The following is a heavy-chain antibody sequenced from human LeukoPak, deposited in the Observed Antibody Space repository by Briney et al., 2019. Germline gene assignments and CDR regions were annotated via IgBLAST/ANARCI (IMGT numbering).Heavy chain of an antibody. V-gene: IGHV3-48*01. Sequence: PGGSLGLSCAASGFTFSSYAMHWVRQAPGKGLEWVSYISSGSTTIYYADSVKGRFTISRDNVKNSLYLQMNSLRAEDTAVYYCAELGITMIGGVWGKGTTVTISS. CDR2: ISSGSTTI. J-gene: IGHJ6*04. CDR1: GFTFSSYA. CDR3: AELGITMIGGV. D-gene: IGHD3-10*02.